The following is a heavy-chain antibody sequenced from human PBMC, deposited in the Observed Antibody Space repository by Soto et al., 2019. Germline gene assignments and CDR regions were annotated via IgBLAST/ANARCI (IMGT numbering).Heavy chain of an antibody. CDR1: GITFGSRA. J-gene: IGHJ4*02. Sequence: GGSLRLSCVASGITFGSRAMSWVRQAPGEGLEWVSTITDSGGDAKYADSVRGRFAISRDNSKKTLYLQMSSLTAEDSAIYYCARDPAPIGWYDYWGQGTLVTVSS. CDR3: ARDPAPIGWYDY. CDR2: ITDSGGDA. D-gene: IGHD6-19*01. V-gene: IGHV3-23*01.